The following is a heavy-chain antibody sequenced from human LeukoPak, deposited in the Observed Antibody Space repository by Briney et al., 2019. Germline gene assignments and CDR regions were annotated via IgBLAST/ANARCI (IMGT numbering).Heavy chain of an antibody. CDR3: ARTIVGATVDWYFDL. CDR1: GFNFGDFY. J-gene: IGHJ2*01. CDR2: ISDRGSSK. Sequence: PGGSLRLSCAASGFNFGDFYMTWIRQAPGKGLEFISYISDRGSSKDYVDFVRGQFTISRDNANNSLYLQMNTLRVEDTAIYYCARTIVGATVDWYFDLWGRGTPVTVSS. D-gene: IGHD1-26*01. V-gene: IGHV3-11*04.